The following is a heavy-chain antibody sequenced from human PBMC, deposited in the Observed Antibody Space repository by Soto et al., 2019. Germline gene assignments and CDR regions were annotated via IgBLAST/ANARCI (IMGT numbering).Heavy chain of an antibody. V-gene: IGHV3-48*04. CDR3: ARSMGDIVLVPAAIGY. J-gene: IGHJ4*02. D-gene: IGHD2-2*01. CDR2: ISSSGSTI. CDR1: GFSFSSYS. Sequence: PGGSLRLSCAASGFSFSSYSMNWVRQAPGKGLEWVSYISSSGSTIYYADSVKGRFTISRDNAKNSLYLQMNSLRAEDTAVYYCARSMGDIVLVPAAIGYWGQGTLVTVSS.